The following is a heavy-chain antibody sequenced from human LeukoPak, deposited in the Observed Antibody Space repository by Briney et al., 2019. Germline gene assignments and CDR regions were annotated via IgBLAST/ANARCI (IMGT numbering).Heavy chain of an antibody. J-gene: IGHJ4*02. CDR1: GFTFSSYA. V-gene: IGHV3-30*14. Sequence: GRSLRLSCAASGFTFSSYAMHWVRQAPGKGLEWVAVISYDGSNKYYADSVKGRFTISRDNSENTLYLQMNSLRAEDTAVYYCARSSERKYYFDYWGQGTLVTVSS. CDR2: ISYDGSNK. D-gene: IGHD3-22*01. CDR3: ARSSERKYYFDY.